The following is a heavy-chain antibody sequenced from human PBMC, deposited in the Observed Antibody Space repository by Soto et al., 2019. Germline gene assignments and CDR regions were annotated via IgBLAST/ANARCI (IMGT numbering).Heavy chain of an antibody. CDR1: GGTFSSYA. Sequence: QVQLVQSGAEVKKPGSSVKVSCKASGGTFSSYAISWVRQAPGQGLEWMGGIIPIFGTANYAQKFQGRVTITADESTSTAYMELSSLRSEDTAVYYCARDEGGIVVVPAAMYYYGMDVWGQGTTVTVSS. V-gene: IGHV1-69*01. J-gene: IGHJ6*02. CDR3: ARDEGGIVVVPAAMYYYGMDV. D-gene: IGHD2-2*01. CDR2: IIPIFGTA.